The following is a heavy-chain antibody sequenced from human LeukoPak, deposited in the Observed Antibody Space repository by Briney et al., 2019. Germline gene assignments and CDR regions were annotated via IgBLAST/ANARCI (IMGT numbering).Heavy chain of an antibody. D-gene: IGHD3-22*01. V-gene: IGHV3-30*02. Sequence: GGSLRLSCAASGFTFSSYGMHWDRQAPGKGLEWVAFIRYDGSNKYYADSVKGRFTISRDNSKNTLYLQMNSLRAEDMAVYYCAKDDYYDSSGSFDYWGQGTLVTVSS. CDR2: IRYDGSNK. CDR3: AKDDYYDSSGSFDY. J-gene: IGHJ4*02. CDR1: GFTFSSYG.